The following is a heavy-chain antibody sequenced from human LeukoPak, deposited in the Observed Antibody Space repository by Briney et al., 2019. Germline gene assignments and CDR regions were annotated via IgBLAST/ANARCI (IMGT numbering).Heavy chain of an antibody. CDR3: ARDVRGMDV. V-gene: IGHV3-53*01. D-gene: IGHD3-10*02. J-gene: IGHJ6*04. Sequence: GGSLRLSCAASGFTVSSNYMSWVRQAPGKGLEWVSVIYSGGSTYYTDSVKGRFTISKDNSKNTLYLQMTSLRAEDTAVYYCARDVRGMDVWGKGTTVTVSS. CDR1: GFTVSSNY. CDR2: IYSGGST.